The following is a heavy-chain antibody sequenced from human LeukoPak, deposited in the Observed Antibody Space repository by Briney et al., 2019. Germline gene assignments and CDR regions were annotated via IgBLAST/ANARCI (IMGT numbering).Heavy chain of an antibody. CDR2: ISSSSNYI. D-gene: IGHD1-26*01. Sequence: PGGSLRLSCAASGFTFSSYSMNWVRQAPGKGLEWVSSISSSSNYIYYADSVKGRFTISRDNAKNSLYLQMNGLRAEDTAVYYCARETNLLLRGSAFDIWGQGTMVTVSS. CDR1: GFTFSSYS. CDR3: ARETNLLLRGSAFDI. V-gene: IGHV3-21*01. J-gene: IGHJ3*02.